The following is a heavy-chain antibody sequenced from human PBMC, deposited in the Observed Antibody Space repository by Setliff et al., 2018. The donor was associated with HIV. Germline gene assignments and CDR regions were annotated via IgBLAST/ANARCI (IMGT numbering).Heavy chain of an antibody. J-gene: IGHJ4*01. CDR2: LDPEDGET. D-gene: IGHD1-26*01. CDR1: GFTSKDYY. V-gene: IGHV1-69-2*01. CDR3: ARVGSSPPEYFDY. Sequence: ASVKVSCKASGFTSKDYYMHWVQQAPGKGLEWMGRLDPEDGETIYAEKFLGRVTISTDMSTDTVFMEVNNLRSEDTAVYFCARVGSSPPEYFDYWG.